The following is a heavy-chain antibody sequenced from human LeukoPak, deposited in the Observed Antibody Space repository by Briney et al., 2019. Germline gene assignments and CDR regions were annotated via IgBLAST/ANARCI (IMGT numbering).Heavy chain of an antibody. CDR3: ARVNGYDFWSGLYYFDY. J-gene: IGHJ4*02. CDR2: ISAYNGNT. Sequence: ASVKVSCKASGYTFTSYGISWMRQAPGQGLEWMGWISAYNGNTNYAQRLQGRVTMTTDISTSTAYMELRSLRSDDTAVYYCARVNGYDFWSGLYYFDYWGQGTLVTVSS. V-gene: IGHV1-18*01. CDR1: GYTFTSYG. D-gene: IGHD3-3*01.